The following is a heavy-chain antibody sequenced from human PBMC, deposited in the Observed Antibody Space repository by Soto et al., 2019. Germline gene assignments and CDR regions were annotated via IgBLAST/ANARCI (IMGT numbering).Heavy chain of an antibody. D-gene: IGHD6-25*01. Sequence: ETLSLTCTVSGGSLSSYYWTWIRQSPGKGLEWIGYVYFSGNTNYNPFLKSRVTISIDTSKNQFSLRLASVTAADTAFYYCGSVRPSGYVLSWGQGTLVTVSS. J-gene: IGHJ5*02. CDR1: GGSLSSYY. CDR2: VYFSGNT. CDR3: GSVRPSGYVLS. V-gene: IGHV4-59*01.